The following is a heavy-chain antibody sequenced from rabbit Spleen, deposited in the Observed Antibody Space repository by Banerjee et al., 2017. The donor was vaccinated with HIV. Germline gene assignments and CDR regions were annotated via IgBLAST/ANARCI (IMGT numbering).Heavy chain of an antibody. CDR1: GFDLSNYG. CDR2: IDPIFGRT. V-gene: IGHV1S47*01. D-gene: IGHD2-1*01. J-gene: IGHJ4*01. CDR3: VRDLGYDDYSEKGYFNL. Sequence: QEQLVESGGGLVQPGGSLKLSCKASGFDLSNYGVTWVRQAPGKGLEWIGYIDPIFGRTYYASWVNGRFTISSHNAQNTLYLQLNSLTAADTATYFCVRDLGYDDYSEKGYFNLWGQGTRVTVS.